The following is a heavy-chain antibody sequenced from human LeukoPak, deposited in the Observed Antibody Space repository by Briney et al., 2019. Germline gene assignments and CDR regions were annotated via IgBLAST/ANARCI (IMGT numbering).Heavy chain of an antibody. Sequence: VSVKVSCKASGYTFTSYGISWVRQAPGQGLEWMGWISAYNGNTNYAQKPQGRVTMTTDTSTSTAYMELRSLRSDDTAVYYCARDPRGEAVAVDYYYGMDVWGQGTTVTVSS. CDR3: ARDPRGEAVAVDYYYGMDV. CDR1: GYTFTSYG. D-gene: IGHD6-19*01. CDR2: ISAYNGNT. V-gene: IGHV1-18*01. J-gene: IGHJ6*02.